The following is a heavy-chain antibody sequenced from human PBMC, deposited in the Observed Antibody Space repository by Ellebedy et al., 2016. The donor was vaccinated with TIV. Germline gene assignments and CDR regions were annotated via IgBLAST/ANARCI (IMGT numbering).Heavy chain of an antibody. CDR2: ISWNSGSI. V-gene: IGHV3-9*01. CDR1: GFMFDYYA. CDR3: ARHEGDYYGSGRFDP. D-gene: IGHD3-10*01. J-gene: IGHJ5*02. Sequence: SLKISXAASGFMFDYYAMHWVRQVPGKGLEWVSHISWNSGSIHYADSVKGRFTISRDNAKNSLYLQMNSLRAEDTAVYYCARHEGDYYGSGRFDPWGQGTLVTVSS.